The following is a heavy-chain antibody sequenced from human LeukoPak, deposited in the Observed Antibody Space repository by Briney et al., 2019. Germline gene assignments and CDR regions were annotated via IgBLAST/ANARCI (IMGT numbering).Heavy chain of an antibody. J-gene: IGHJ6*02. CDR2: ISPVSSYT. V-gene: IGHV3-21*01. D-gene: IGHD2/OR15-2a*01. CDR3: VRDVSRRIGMDV. CDR1: GFSFNSYT. Sequence: GGSLSLSCLASGFSFNSYTMNWVREAPGKGLEWVSTISPVSSYTWYAESVKGRFTISRDNPKNSLYLQMDSLRAEDTAVYYCVRDVSRRIGMDVWGQGTTVTVSS.